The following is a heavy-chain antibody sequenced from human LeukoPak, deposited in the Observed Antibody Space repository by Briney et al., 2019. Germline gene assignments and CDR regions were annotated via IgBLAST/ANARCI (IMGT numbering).Heavy chain of an antibody. CDR1: GFSFSDSA. Sequence: GGSLSLSCAASGFSFSDSAMDWVRQASGKGLEWVGRIRSKANSYATTHAASVKGRFTISRDDSTNTVYLQMNSRKAEVTAVYYCTRLLAEGSWGERTLDSVSS. J-gene: IGHJ4*02. D-gene: IGHD6-19*01. CDR3: TRLLAEGS. CDR2: IRSKANSYAT. V-gene: IGHV3-73*01.